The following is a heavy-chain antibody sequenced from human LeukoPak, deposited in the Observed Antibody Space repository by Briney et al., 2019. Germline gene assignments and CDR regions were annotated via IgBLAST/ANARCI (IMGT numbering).Heavy chain of an antibody. CDR3: AKTRPLDSSSWSHGDY. D-gene: IGHD6-13*01. CDR2: ISGSGDST. Sequence: PEGSLRLSCAASGFTFSNYWMSWVRQAPGKGLEWVSAISGSGDSTYYGDSVKGRFTISRDNSKNTLYLQMNSLRAEDTAVYYCAKTRPLDSSSWSHGDYWGQGTLVTVSS. CDR1: GFTFSNYW. V-gene: IGHV3-23*01. J-gene: IGHJ4*02.